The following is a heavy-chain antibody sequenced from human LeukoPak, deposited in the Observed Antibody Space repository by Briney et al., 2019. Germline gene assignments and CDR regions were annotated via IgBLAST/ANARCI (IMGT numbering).Heavy chain of an antibody. CDR2: IYYSGST. Sequence: PSETLSLTCTVSGGSISSYYWSWIRQPPGKGLEWIGYIYYSGSTNYNPSLKSRVTISVDTSKNQFSLKLRSVTAADTAVYYCARARPHFDYWGQGTLVTVSS. J-gene: IGHJ4*02. V-gene: IGHV4-59*12. CDR3: ARARPHFDY. D-gene: IGHD6-6*01. CDR1: GGSISSYY.